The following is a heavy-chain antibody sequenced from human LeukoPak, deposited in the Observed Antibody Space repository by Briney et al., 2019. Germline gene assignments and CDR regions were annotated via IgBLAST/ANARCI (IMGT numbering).Heavy chain of an antibody. Sequence: GGSLRLSCAPSGFSFSSYGMHWVRQAPGKGLEWVAFISNDGTNEEYTESVKGRFTISRDSFNLYLQVKSLRPEDTAVYYCARMGIVTIGVINHYYYFMDVWGKGTTVTVSS. J-gene: IGHJ6*03. D-gene: IGHD3-16*01. CDR2: ISNDGTNE. CDR3: ARMGIVTIGVINHYYYFMDV. CDR1: GFSFSSYG. V-gene: IGHV3-30*19.